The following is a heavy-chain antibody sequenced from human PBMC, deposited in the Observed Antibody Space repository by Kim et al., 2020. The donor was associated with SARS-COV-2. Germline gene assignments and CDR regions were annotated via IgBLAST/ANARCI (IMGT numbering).Heavy chain of an antibody. CDR2: INHSGST. CDR3: ARNSRYRNTAMVPFRAAALDY. V-gene: IGHV4-34*01. D-gene: IGHD5-18*01. CDR1: GGSFSGYY. Sequence: SETLSLTCAVYGGSFSGYYWSWIRQPPGKGLEWIGEINHSGSTNYNPSLKSRVTISVDTSKSQFSLKLSSVTAADTAVYYCARNSRYRNTAMVPFRAAALDYWGQGTLVTVSS. J-gene: IGHJ4*02.